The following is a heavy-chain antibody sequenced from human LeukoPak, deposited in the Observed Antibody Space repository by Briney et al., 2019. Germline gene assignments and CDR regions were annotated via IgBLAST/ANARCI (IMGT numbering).Heavy chain of an antibody. Sequence: GGSLRLSCAPSGFTFSSYWMSWVRQAPGKGLEWVANIKQDGSEKYYVDSVKGRFTISRDNAKNSLYLQMNSLRAEDTAVYYCARGFGRPWGQGTLVTVSS. CDR1: GFTFSSYW. D-gene: IGHD3/OR15-3a*01. J-gene: IGHJ4*02. V-gene: IGHV3-7*01. CDR3: ARGFGRP. CDR2: IKQDGSEK.